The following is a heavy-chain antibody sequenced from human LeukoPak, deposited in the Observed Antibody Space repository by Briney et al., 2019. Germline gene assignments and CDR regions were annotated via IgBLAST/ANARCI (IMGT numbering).Heavy chain of an antibody. Sequence: PGGSLRLSCAASGFTFSSYAMGWVRQAPGKGLEWVSAISGSGGSTYYADSVKGRFTISRDNSKNTLYLQMNSLRAEDTAVYYCAKDRSIVGATSDYWGQGTLVTVSS. CDR1: GFTFSSYA. CDR2: ISGSGGST. J-gene: IGHJ4*02. CDR3: AKDRSIVGATSDY. V-gene: IGHV3-23*01. D-gene: IGHD1-26*01.